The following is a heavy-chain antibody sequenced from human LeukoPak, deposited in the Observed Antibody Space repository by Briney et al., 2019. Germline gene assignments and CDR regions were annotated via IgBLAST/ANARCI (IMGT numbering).Heavy chain of an antibody. D-gene: IGHD6-19*01. CDR1: GFTFSSNY. CDR2: IYSGGST. J-gene: IGHJ4*02. Sequence: GGSLRLSCAASGFTFSSNYMSWVRQAPGKGLEWVSVIYSGGSTYYSDSVKGRFTISRDNSKNTLYLQMSSLRAEDTAVYYCARDFGSAWYFDCWGQGTLVTVSS. V-gene: IGHV3-66*02. CDR3: ARDFGSAWYFDC.